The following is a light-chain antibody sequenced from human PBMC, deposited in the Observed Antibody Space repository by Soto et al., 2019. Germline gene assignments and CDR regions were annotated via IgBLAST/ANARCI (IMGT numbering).Light chain of an antibody. CDR3: QHRSSWPT. J-gene: IGKJ2*01. V-gene: IGKV3-11*01. Sequence: EIVLTQSPATLSLSPGERATLSCRASQSVSSNLAWYQQKLGQAPRLLIYDAFNRATGIPARFSGSGSGTDFTLTISNLQPEDFAVYYCQHRSSWPTFGQGTKLEIK. CDR1: QSVSSN. CDR2: DAF.